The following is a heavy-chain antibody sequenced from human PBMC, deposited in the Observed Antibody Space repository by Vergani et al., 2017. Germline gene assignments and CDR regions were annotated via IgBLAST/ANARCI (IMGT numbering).Heavy chain of an antibody. D-gene: IGHD2-15*01. Sequence: QVQLQESGPGLVKPSQTLSLTCTVSGGSINSHNYYWSWIRQPAGKGLEWIGRIHTSGSTNYNPSLKSRVTMSEDTSKNQFSLNLTSMTAADTAVYFCARGSCLGGSCYKPLVDYWGQGILVTVSS. J-gene: IGHJ4*02. CDR1: GGSINSHNYY. V-gene: IGHV4-61*02. CDR3: ARGSCLGGSCYKPLVDY. CDR2: IHTSGST.